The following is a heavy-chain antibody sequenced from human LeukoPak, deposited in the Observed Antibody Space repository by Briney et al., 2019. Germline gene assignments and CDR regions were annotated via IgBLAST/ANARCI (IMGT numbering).Heavy chain of an antibody. CDR3: AKGPTVTTGWFDP. Sequence: GAPLRLSCAASGFTFSSYAISWVRQAPGKGLEWVSAISGSGGSTYYADSVKGRFTISRDNSKNTLYLQMNSLTAEDTAVYYCAKGPTVTTGWFDPWGQGTLVTVSS. V-gene: IGHV3-23*01. D-gene: IGHD4-17*01. J-gene: IGHJ5*02. CDR2: ISGSGGST. CDR1: GFTFSSYA.